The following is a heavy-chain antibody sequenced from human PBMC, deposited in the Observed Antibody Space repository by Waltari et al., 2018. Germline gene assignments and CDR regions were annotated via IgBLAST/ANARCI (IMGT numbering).Heavy chain of an antibody. CDR3: ARDPKTYYDFWSGSSGWFDP. V-gene: IGHV4-38-2*02. D-gene: IGHD3-3*01. Sequence: QVQLQESGPGLVKPSETLSLTCTVSGYSISSGYYWGWIRQPPGKGREWIGRCYQSGRHDYNRSLKSLVTKSVETSKNQVSLKLSSVTAADTAVYYCARDPKTYYDFWSGSSGWFDPWGQGTLVTVSS. CDR1: GYSISSGYY. J-gene: IGHJ5*02. CDR2: CYQSGRH.